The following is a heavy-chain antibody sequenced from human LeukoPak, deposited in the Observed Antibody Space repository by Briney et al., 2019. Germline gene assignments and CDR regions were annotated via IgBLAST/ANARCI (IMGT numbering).Heavy chain of an antibody. CDR2: ISKDGSDK. D-gene: IGHD1-7*01. CDR1: GFTFSNYD. Sequence: GGSLRLSCAASGFTFSNYDLHWVRQAPGKGLEWVAVISKDGSDKYYPGSVRGRFTISRDNSKNTIYLQMDSLRAEDTAIYYCARDYWWNYDYWGQGTLVTVSS. J-gene: IGHJ4*02. V-gene: IGHV3-30-3*01. CDR3: ARDYWWNYDY.